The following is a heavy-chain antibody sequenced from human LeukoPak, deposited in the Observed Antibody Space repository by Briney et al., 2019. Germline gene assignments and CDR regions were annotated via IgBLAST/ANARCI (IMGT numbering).Heavy chain of an antibody. CDR1: GFTFSSYS. CDR3: ARCSRLTSPRHGFEY. CDR2: ISSSSTYI. V-gene: IGHV3-21*01. J-gene: IGHJ4*02. Sequence: GGSLRLSCAASGFTFSSYSMNWVRQAPGKGLEWVSSISSSSTYIYYADSVKGRFTISRDNAKNSVYLQMNSLRAEDTAVYYCARCSRLTSPRHGFEYWGQGTLVTVSS. D-gene: IGHD3-3*01.